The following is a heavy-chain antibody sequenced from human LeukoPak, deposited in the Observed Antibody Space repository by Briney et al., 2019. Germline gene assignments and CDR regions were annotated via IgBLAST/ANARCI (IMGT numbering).Heavy chain of an antibody. CDR1: GFTFSTYS. CDR3: AKWKYSNSGIDDY. V-gene: IGHV3-48*01. D-gene: IGHD6-6*01. J-gene: IGHJ4*02. CDR2: ISDSGAM. Sequence: PGGSLRLSCAASGFTFSTYSMKWVRQAPGKGLEWVSYISDSGAMYYADSAKGRFTISRDNSKNMLYLQMNSLRAEDTAVYYCAKWKYSNSGIDDYWGQGTLVTVSS.